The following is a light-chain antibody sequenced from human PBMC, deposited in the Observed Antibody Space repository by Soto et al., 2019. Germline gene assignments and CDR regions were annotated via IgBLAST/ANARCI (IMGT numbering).Light chain of an antibody. J-gene: IGKJ1*01. CDR3: QQYGGSPVT. V-gene: IGKV3-20*01. Sequence: EIVLTQSPDTLSLSPGERATLSCRASQSVANSYLAWYQDKPGQAPRLLIYGASTRATDIPDKFSGSGSGTDFTLTISRLEPDDFAVYYCQQYGGSPVTFGQGTKVEVK. CDR2: GAS. CDR1: QSVANSY.